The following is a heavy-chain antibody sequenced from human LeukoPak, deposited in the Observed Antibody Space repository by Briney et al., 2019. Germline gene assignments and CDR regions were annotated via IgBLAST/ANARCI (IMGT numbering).Heavy chain of an antibody. CDR2: IYYSGST. CDR3: ASRVTMIVVAAYFDY. J-gene: IGHJ4*02. D-gene: IGHD3-22*01. V-gene: IGHV4-39*01. Sequence: SEALSLTCTVSGGSISSSSYYWGWIRQPPGKGLEWIGSIYYSGSTYYNPSLKSRVTISVDTSKNQFSLKLSSVTAADTAVYYCASRVTMIVVAAYFDYWGQGTLVTVSS. CDR1: GGSISSSSYY.